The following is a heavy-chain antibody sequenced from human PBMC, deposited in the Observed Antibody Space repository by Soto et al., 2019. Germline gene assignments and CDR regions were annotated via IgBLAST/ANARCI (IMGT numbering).Heavy chain of an antibody. V-gene: IGHV1-18*01. J-gene: IGHJ4*02. CDR1: GYTFTSYG. CDR3: ASDRGYRWNEQVDY. CDR2: ISAYNGNT. D-gene: IGHD5-12*01. Sequence: QVQLGQSGAEVKKPGASVKVSCKASGYTFTSYGISWVRQAPGQGLEWMGWISAYNGNTNYAQKLQGRVTMTTDTSPSTAYMELRRLRSDDTAVFYCASDRGYRWNEQVDYWGQGTLVTVSS.